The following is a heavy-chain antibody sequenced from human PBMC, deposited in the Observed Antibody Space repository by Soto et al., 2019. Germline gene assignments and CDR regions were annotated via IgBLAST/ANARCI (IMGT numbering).Heavy chain of an antibody. CDR3: ARDVGFLEWLFREPHITRFDY. Sequence: ASVKVSCKASGYTFTIYGISWVRQAPGQGLEWMGWISAYNGNTNYAQKLQGRVTMTTDTSTSTAYMELRSLRSDDTAVYYCARDVGFLEWLFREPHITRFDYWGQGTLVTVSS. CDR2: ISAYNGNT. CDR1: GYTFTIYG. V-gene: IGHV1-18*01. J-gene: IGHJ4*02. D-gene: IGHD3-3*01.